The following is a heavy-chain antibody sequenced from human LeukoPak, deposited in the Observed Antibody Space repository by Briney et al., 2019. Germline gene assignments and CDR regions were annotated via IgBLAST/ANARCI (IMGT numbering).Heavy chain of an antibody. CDR2: INHSGST. CDR3: ARDLVVGGIDY. Sequence: SETLSLTCAVYGGSFSGYYWSWIRQPPGKGLEWIGEINHSGSTNYNPSLKSRVTISVDTSKNQFSLKLSSVTAADTAVYYCARDLVVGGIDYWGQGTLVTVSS. V-gene: IGHV4-34*01. CDR1: GGSFSGYY. D-gene: IGHD1-26*01. J-gene: IGHJ4*02.